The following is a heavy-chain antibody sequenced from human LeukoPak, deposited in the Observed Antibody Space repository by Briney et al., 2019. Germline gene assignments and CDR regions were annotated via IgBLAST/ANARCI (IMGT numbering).Heavy chain of an antibody. D-gene: IGHD6-13*01. V-gene: IGHV3-21*04. Sequence: GGSLRLSCAASGFTFSSYSMNWVRQAPGKGLEWVSSISSSSSYIYYADSVKGRFTISRDNAKNSLYLQMNSLRAEDTALYYCARAGGIAAAGHFDYWGQGTLVTVSS. J-gene: IGHJ4*02. CDR2: ISSSSSYI. CDR1: GFTFSSYS. CDR3: ARAGGIAAAGHFDY.